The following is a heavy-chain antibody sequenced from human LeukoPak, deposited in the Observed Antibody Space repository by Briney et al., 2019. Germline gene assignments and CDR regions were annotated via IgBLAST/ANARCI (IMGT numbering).Heavy chain of an antibody. D-gene: IGHD5-18*01. Sequence: ASVKVSCKASGYTFTLCTMHWVRQAPGQRLEWMGWINAGNGNTKYSQKFQGRVTITRDTSTSTAYMELSSLRSGDTAVYYCARALEYTYGPDAFDIWGQGTMVTVSS. V-gene: IGHV1-3*01. CDR3: ARALEYTYGPDAFDI. CDR1: GYTFTLCT. CDR2: INAGNGNT. J-gene: IGHJ3*02.